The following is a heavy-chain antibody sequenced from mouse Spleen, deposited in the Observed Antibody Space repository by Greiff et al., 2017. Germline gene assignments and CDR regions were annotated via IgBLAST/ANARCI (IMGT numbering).Heavy chain of an antibody. CDR3: ARHEGSYYFDY. V-gene: IGHV5-6-2*01. Sequence: EVQLVESGGGLVKPGGSLKLSCAASGFTFSSYAMSWVRQTPEKRLEWVAAINSNGGSTYYPDTVKDRFTISRDNAKNTLYLQMSSLRSEDTALYYCARHEGSYYFDYWGQGTTLTVSS. CDR1: GFTFSSYA. CDR2: INSNGGST. J-gene: IGHJ2*01.